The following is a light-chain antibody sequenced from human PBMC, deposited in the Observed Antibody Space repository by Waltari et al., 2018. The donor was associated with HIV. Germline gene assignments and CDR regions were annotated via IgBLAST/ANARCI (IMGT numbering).Light chain of an antibody. J-gene: IGKJ1*01. CDR2: KLS. Sequence: DIQLTQSPSTLSASVGDRVTITCRASQTVRNWLAWYQQKPGTAPKVLISKLSYLESGVPSRFSGSGSGTEFTLTISSLQPDDFATYYCQQYNSYSWTFGQGTTVEVK. CDR1: QTVRNW. CDR3: QQYNSYSWT. V-gene: IGKV1-5*03.